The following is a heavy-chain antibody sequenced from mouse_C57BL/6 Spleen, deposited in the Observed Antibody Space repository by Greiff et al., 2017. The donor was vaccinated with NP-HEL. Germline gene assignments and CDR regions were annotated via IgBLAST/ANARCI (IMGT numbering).Heavy chain of an antibody. CDR1: GYTFTSYW. V-gene: IGHV1-50*01. CDR3: ARKELDDQLGYAMDY. D-gene: IGHD2-3*01. CDR2: IDPSDSYT. Sequence: QVQLQQPGAELVKPGASVKLSCKASGYTFTSYWMQWVKQRPGQGLEWIGEIDPSDSYTNYNQKFKGKATLTVDTSSSTAYMQLSSLTSEDSAVYYCARKELDDQLGYAMDYWGQGTSVTVSS. J-gene: IGHJ4*01.